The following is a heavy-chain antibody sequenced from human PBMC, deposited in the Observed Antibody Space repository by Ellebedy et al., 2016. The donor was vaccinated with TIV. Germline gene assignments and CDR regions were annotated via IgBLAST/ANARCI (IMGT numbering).Heavy chain of an antibody. CDR2: ITTNDE. D-gene: IGHD3-22*01. Sequence: PGGSLRLSCEVSGSTLGGYWMHLVRQAPGKGLVWVSRITTNDENYADSVKGRFTVSRDNAKNTVYLQMNSLRAEDTAVYYCGRILGGSGSRSEAIDYWGQGSLVIVSS. CDR1: GSTLGGYW. V-gene: IGHV3-74*01. J-gene: IGHJ4*02. CDR3: GRILGGSGSRSEAIDY.